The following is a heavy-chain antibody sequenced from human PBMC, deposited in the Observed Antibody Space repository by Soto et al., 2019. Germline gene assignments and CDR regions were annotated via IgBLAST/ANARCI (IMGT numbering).Heavy chain of an antibody. J-gene: IGHJ4*02. CDR3: AKDHESDY. CDR1: GFTFSSYA. Sequence: EVQLLESGGGLVQPGGSLRLPCAASGFTFSSYAMSWIRQAPGKGLEWVSAISASGGGTYYVDSVKGRFTISRDNSKNTLYLQMNSLRAEDSALYYCAKDHESDYWGQGTLVTVSS. CDR2: ISASGGGT. V-gene: IGHV3-23*01.